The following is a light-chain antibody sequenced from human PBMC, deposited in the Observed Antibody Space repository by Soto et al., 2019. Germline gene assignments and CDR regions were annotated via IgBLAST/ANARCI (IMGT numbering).Light chain of an antibody. CDR1: SSDVGAYTY. J-gene: IGLJ2*01. V-gene: IGLV2-14*01. CDR3: SSFISTSTHVA. CDR2: EVS. Sequence: QSVLTQPASVSGSPGQSITISCTGASSDVGAYTYVSWYQQQSGKAPKLMIYEVSNRPSGVSNRFSGSKSANTASLTISGLQAEDEAVYYCSSFISTSTHVAFGGGTKLTVL.